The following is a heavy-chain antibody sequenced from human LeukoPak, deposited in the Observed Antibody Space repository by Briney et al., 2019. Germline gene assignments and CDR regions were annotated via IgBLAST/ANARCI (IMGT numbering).Heavy chain of an antibody. J-gene: IGHJ4*02. V-gene: IGHV3-74*01. CDR3: ARDRGAAAGN. Sequence: PGGSLRLSCAASGFTFSTYWMHWVRQAPGKGLVWVSRVNGDGSSTNYADSVKGRFTISRDNAKNTLYLQMNSLRAEDTAVYYRARDRGAAAGNWGQGTLVTVSS. D-gene: IGHD6-13*01. CDR1: GFTFSTYW. CDR2: VNGDGSST.